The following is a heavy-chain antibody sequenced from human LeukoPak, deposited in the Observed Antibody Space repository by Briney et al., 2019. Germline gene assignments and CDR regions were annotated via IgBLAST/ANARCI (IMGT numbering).Heavy chain of an antibody. V-gene: IGHV3-7*01. CDR1: GFTFSSYA. CDR3: ARGKVLLGY. CDR2: IKQDGSEK. Sequence: GGSLRLSCAASGFTFSSYAMSWVRQAPGKGLEWVANIKQDGSEKYYVDSVKGRFTISRDNAKNSLYLQMNSLRAEDTAVYYCARGKVLLGYWGQGTLVTVSS. J-gene: IGHJ4*02. D-gene: IGHD3-10*01.